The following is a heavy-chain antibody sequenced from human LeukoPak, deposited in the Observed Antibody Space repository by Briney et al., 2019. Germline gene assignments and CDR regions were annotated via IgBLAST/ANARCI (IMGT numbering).Heavy chain of an antibody. Sequence: PGGSLRLSCAASGFTFSDYYMNWIRQAPGKGLEWISYISSGGTIIYYANSVKGRFTISRDNAKNSLYLQMSNLRAEDTAVYFCARGGGLDVWGQGATVTVSS. CDR1: GFTFSDYY. D-gene: IGHD3-16*01. V-gene: IGHV3-11*01. CDR3: ARGGGLDV. CDR2: ISSGGTII. J-gene: IGHJ6*02.